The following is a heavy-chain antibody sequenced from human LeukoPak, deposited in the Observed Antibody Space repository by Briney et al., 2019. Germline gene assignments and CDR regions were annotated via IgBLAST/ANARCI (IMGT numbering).Heavy chain of an antibody. CDR1: GGSFSGYY. CDR3: ARAFVGEFDY. J-gene: IGHJ4*02. D-gene: IGHD3-16*01. V-gene: IGHV4-34*01. CDR2: INHSGST. Sequence: SETLSLTCAVYGGSFSGYYWSWIRQPPGKGLEWIGEINHSGSTNYNPSLNSRVTISVDTSKNQFSLKLSSVTAADTAVYYCARAFVGEFDYWGQGTLVTVSS.